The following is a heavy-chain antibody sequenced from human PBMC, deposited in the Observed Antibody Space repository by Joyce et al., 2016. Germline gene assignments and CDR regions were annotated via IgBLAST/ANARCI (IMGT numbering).Heavy chain of an antibody. D-gene: IGHD2-8*01. Sequence: QITLKESGSTLVKPTQTLTLTCTFSGFPLSTSGVGVGWIRQPPGKAPEWLALIFWNDDTRYRASLKRRHTITKGTSKSRVGRRMTNVDPVDTATYFCARSGSCGYGVCPPPDWFDRWGQGALVTVSS. J-gene: IGHJ5*02. CDR3: ARSGSCGYGVCPPPDWFDR. CDR1: GFPLSTSGVG. CDR2: IFWNDDT. V-gene: IGHV2-5*01.